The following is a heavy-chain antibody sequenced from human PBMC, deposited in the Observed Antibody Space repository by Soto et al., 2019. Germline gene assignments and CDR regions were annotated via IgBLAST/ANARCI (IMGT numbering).Heavy chain of an antibody. V-gene: IGHV4-30-2*01. Sequence: TLSLTSAVSPRSTSTGGYSSTWIRQPPAKGLACIGYIYHSGYTYCNPTLKIRVTISGDRSENQFTLNLSSVTAADTAVYYCASNVAGDDALDVWGQGTMVNGSS. CDR1: PRSTSTGGYS. CDR2: IYHSGYT. CDR3: ASNVAGDDALDV. D-gene: IGHD2-15*01. J-gene: IGHJ3*01.